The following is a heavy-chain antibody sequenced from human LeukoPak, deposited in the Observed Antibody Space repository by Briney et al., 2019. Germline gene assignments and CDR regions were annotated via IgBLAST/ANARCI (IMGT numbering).Heavy chain of an antibody. Sequence: PSETLSLTCTVSGYSIISGYSWEWIRQPPGKGLEWIGSFHYSGSTYYNPSLMSRVTISGDTSKNQFSLRLSSVTAADTAVYYCARAGGSYPWFDPWGQGTLVTVSS. J-gene: IGHJ5*02. D-gene: IGHD1-26*01. CDR2: FHYSGST. V-gene: IGHV4-38-2*02. CDR3: ARAGGSYPWFDP. CDR1: GYSIISGYS.